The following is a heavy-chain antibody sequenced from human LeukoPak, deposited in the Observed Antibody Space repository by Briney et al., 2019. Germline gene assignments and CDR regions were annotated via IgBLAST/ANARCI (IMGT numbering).Heavy chain of an antibody. Sequence: SETLSLTCTVSGGSISSGSYYWSWIRQPAGKGLEWIGRIYTSGSTNYNPSLKSRVTISVDASKNQFSLKLSSVTAADTAVYYCARPPPLHDYDFWSGYTTWGQGTLVTVSS. CDR3: ARPPPLHDYDFWSGYTT. V-gene: IGHV4-61*02. CDR1: GGSISSGSYY. D-gene: IGHD3-3*01. J-gene: IGHJ5*02. CDR2: IYTSGST.